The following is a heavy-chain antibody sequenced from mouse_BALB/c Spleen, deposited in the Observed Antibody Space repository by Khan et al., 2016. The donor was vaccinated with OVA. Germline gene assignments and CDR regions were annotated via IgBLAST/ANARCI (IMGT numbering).Heavy chain of an antibody. Sequence: QVQLKQSGAELVRPGVSVKISCKGSGYTFTDFTMHWVKQSHAESLEWIGVISTYYGDADYNQRFKGKATMTVDKSSSTAYMELARLTSEDSAIYYWERGGGGDRFAYWGQGTLVTVSA. CDR1: GYTFTDFT. CDR3: ERGGGGDRFAY. J-gene: IGHJ3*01. CDR2: ISTYYGDA. V-gene: IGHV1S137*01.